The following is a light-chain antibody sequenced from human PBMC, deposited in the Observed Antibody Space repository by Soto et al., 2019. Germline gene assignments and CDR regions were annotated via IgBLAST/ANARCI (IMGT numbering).Light chain of an antibody. Sequence: EIVLTQSPGTLSLSPGERATLSCRASQSVSTSYLSWYQQKPGQAPRLLISAASSRATGIPDRFSGSGSGTDFTLTISRLEPEDFAVYYCQHYGGSFTFGPGTRVAIK. J-gene: IGKJ3*01. CDR3: QHYGGSFT. CDR1: QSVSTSY. CDR2: AAS. V-gene: IGKV3-20*01.